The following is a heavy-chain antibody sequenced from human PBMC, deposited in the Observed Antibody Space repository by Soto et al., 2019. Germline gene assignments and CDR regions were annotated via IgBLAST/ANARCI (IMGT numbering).Heavy chain of an antibody. V-gene: IGHV3-23*01. CDR1: GFTFSSYW. CDR3: AKDPTVPWGGAFDI. Sequence: PGGSLRLSCAASGFTFSSYWMHWVRQAPGKGLEWVSAISGSGGSTYYADSVKGRFTISRDNSKNTLYLQMNSLRAEDTAVYYCAKDPTVPWGGAFDIWGQGTMVTVSS. D-gene: IGHD4-4*01. J-gene: IGHJ3*02. CDR2: ISGSGGST.